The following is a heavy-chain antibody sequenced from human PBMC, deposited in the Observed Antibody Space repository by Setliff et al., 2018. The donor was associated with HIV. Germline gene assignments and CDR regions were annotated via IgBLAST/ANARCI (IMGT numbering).Heavy chain of an antibody. Sequence: SETLSLTCTVSGGSISGHYWSWIRQPPGRGLEWIGYIYSSGSTNFNPPLQSRVTISVDTPKNQFSLKLSSVTAADTAVYYCARHSGVASPNWFDPWGQGTLVTVS. CDR1: GGSISGHY. V-gene: IGHV4-4*09. D-gene: IGHD3-10*01. CDR2: IYSSGST. CDR3: ARHSGVASPNWFDP. J-gene: IGHJ5*02.